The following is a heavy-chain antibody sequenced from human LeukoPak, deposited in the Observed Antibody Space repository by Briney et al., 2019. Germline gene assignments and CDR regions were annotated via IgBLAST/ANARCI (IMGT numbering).Heavy chain of an antibody. CDR1: GFTFSNYW. CDR2: ISYDGSTK. CDR3: AKETYSTSWQLDS. Sequence: GGSLRLSCAASGFTFSNYWLTWVRQAPGKGLEWVAVISYDGSTKYFGDSVKGRFTISRDNSKNTLYLQMNSLRTEDTAVYYCAKETYSTSWQLDSWGQGTLVTVSS. J-gene: IGHJ4*02. V-gene: IGHV3-30*18. D-gene: IGHD6-13*01.